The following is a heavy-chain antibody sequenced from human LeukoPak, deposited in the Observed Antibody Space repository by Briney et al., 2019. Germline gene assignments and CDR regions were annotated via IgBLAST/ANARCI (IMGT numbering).Heavy chain of an antibody. CDR1: GGSFRGYY. D-gene: IGHD2-2*01. Sequence: SETLSLTCAVYGGSFRGYYWSWIRQPPGKGLEWIGEINHSGSTNYNPSLKSRVTISVDTSKNQFSLKLSSVTAADTAVYYCARGYDIVVVPAAIPYDAFDIWGQGTMVTVSS. V-gene: IGHV4-34*01. J-gene: IGHJ3*02. CDR3: ARGYDIVVVPAAIPYDAFDI. CDR2: INHSGST.